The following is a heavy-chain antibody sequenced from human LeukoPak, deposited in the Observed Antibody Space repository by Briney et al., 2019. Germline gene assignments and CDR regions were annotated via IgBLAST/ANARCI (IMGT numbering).Heavy chain of an antibody. D-gene: IGHD3-9*01. CDR1: GYTFTSYY. Sequence: LWASVKVSCKASGYTFTSYYMHWVRQAPGQGLEWMGIINPSGGTNYAQKFQGRVTMTRDTSISTAYMELSRLRSDDTAVYYCARDLFSRPDILTGYSLRGWFDPWGQGTLVTVSS. CDR3: ARDLFSRPDILTGYSLRGWFDP. V-gene: IGHV1-2*02. CDR2: INPSGGT. J-gene: IGHJ5*02.